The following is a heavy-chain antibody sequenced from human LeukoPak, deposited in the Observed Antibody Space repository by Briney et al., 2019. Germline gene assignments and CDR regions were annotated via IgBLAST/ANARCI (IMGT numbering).Heavy chain of an antibody. D-gene: IGHD2-2*01. J-gene: IGHJ4*02. CDR3: ARAVDCSSTSCYAAGVDY. V-gene: IGHV4-31*03. CDR1: GGSISSGGYY. CDR2: IYYSGST. Sequence: PSQTLSLTCTVSGGSISSGGYYWSWIRQHPGKGLEWIGYIYYSGSTYYNPSLKSRVTISVDTSKNQFPLKLSSVTAADTAVYYCARAVDCSSTSCYAAGVDYWGQGTLVTVSS.